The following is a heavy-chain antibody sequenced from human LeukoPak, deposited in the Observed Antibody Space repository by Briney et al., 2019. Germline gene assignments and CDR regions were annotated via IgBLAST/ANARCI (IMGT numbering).Heavy chain of an antibody. CDR1: GYTITGYY. CDR2: INPNSGGT. V-gene: IGHV1-2*02. D-gene: IGHD2-2*01. CDR3: ARGHCSGTSCYANGYYYGMDV. Sequence: GASVKVSCKASGYTITGYYMHWVRQAPGQGLEWMGWINPNSGGTNYAQKFQGRVTMTRDTSISTAYMELSRLRSDDTAVYYCARGHCSGTSCYANGYYYGMDVWGQGTTVTVSS. J-gene: IGHJ6*02.